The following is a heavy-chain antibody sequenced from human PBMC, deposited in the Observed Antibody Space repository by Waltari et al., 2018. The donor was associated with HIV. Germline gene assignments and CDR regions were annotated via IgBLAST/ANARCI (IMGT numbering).Heavy chain of an antibody. CDR2: MSINRGNA. V-gene: IGHV1-8*01. CDR1: GYNFASFD. CDR3: VTSRPGAVFGDF. D-gene: IGHD3-3*01. Sequence: QAQLVQSGAEVRKPGASVKVSCKASGYNFASFDINWVRRATGQGLEWMGWMSINRGNAGYGQRFKGRLTLTRDTSIDTAYMELNSLTPQDTADYYCVTSRPGAVFGDFWGQGTPVTVSS. J-gene: IGHJ4*02.